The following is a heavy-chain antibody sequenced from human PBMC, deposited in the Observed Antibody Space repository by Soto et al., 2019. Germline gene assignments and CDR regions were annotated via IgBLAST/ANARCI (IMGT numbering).Heavy chain of an antibody. CDR1: GGSISSYY. CDR3: ARSRTTVTPSGFQH. CDR2: IDYSGST. Sequence: QVQLQESGPGLVKPSETLSLTCTVSGGSISSYYWSWIRQPPGKGLEWIGYIDYSGSTNYNPSLKSRGTISVDTSKTAFSLKLSSVTAADTAVYYCARSRTTVTPSGFQHWGQGTLVTVSS. D-gene: IGHD4-17*01. V-gene: IGHV4-59*01. J-gene: IGHJ1*01.